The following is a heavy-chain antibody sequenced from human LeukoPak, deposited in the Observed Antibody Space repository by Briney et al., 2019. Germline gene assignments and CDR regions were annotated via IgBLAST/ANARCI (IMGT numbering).Heavy chain of an antibody. CDR3: ARGYIVVVPAAIYFDY. J-gene: IGHJ4*02. D-gene: IGHD2-2*01. CDR1: GFTFDAYG. V-gene: IGHV3-20*04. Sequence: GGSLRLSCAASGFTFDAYGMSWVRQAPGKGLEWVSGINWNGGSTGYADSVKGRFTISRDKAKNSLYLQMNSLRAEDTALYYCARGYIVVVPAAIYFDYWGQGTLVTVFS. CDR2: INWNGGST.